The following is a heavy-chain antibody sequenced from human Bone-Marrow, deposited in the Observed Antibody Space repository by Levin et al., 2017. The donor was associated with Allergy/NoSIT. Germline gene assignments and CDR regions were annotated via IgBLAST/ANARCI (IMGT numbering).Heavy chain of an antibody. D-gene: IGHD3-16*01. V-gene: IGHV3-7*01. Sequence: ETLSLTCAASGFTSNNYWMNWVRQAPGKGLEWVANIKKDGSEKYYVDSVKGRFTISRDNAKNSLYLQMNSLRVEDTALYYCARGKNYVWGSLLSGPFDFWGQGTLVTVSS. J-gene: IGHJ4*02. CDR1: GFTSNNYW. CDR2: IKKDGSEK. CDR3: ARGKNYVWGSLLSGPFDF.